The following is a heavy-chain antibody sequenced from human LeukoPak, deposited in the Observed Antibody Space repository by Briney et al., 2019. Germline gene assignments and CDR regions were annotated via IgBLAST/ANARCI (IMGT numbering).Heavy chain of an antibody. J-gene: IGHJ4*02. V-gene: IGHV3-23*01. D-gene: IGHD2-15*01. CDR1: GFTFSSYA. CDR3: ATLRLSDHFDY. CDR2: ITDNGNTT. Sequence: GGSLRLSCAASGFTFSSYAMSWVRLSPGKGLEWVAAITDNGNTTYYADSVKGRFTISRDNSKNTLYLQMNSLRAEDTAVYYCATLRLSDHFDYWGQGTLVTVSS.